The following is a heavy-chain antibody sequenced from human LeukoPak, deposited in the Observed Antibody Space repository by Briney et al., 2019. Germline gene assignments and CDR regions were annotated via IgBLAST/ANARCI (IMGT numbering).Heavy chain of an antibody. CDR1: GGSISSGDYY. J-gene: IGHJ4*02. CDR3: ARVRRYGIYFDY. CDR2: IYYSGST. Sequence: SETLSLTCTVSGGSISSGDYYWSWIRQPPGKGLEWIGYIYYSGSTYYNPSLKSRVTISVDTSKNQFSLKLSSVTAADTAMYYCARVRRYGIYFDYWGQGTLVTVSS. D-gene: IGHD4-23*01. V-gene: IGHV4-30-4*08.